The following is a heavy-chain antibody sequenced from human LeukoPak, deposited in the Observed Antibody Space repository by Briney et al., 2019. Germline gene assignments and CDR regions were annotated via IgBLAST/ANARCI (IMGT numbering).Heavy chain of an antibody. CDR2: ISCSGSGT. CDR1: GFTFNTFA. J-gene: IGHJ4*02. Sequence: PGGSLRLSCAASGFTFNTFAMTWGREAPGEGLEWVSTISCSGSGTYHAASVKGRFTISRDNSKSTLYLQMNSLRAEDTALYYCAKGFGTLFTYIDNWGQGTLVTVYS. D-gene: IGHD1-1*01. V-gene: IGHV3-23*01. CDR3: AKGFGTLFTYIDN.